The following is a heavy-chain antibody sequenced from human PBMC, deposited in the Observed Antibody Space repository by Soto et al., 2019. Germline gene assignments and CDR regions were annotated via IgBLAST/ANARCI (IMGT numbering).Heavy chain of an antibody. V-gene: IGHV5-51*01. CDR2: IYPGDSDT. D-gene: IGHD6-19*01. CDR3: ARGTRGIAVAGTSPWFDP. Sequence: GESLKISCKGSGYSFTSYWIGWVRQMPGKGLEWMGIIYPGDSDTRYSQSFQGQVTISADKSISTAYLQWSSLKASDTAMYYCARGTRGIAVAGTSPWFDPWGQGTLVTVSS. CDR1: GYSFTSYW. J-gene: IGHJ5*02.